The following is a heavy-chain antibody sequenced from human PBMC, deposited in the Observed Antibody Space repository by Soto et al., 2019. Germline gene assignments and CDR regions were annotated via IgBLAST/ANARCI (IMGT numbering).Heavy chain of an antibody. D-gene: IGHD2-15*01. J-gene: IGHJ5*02. CDR3: ARDPRRDIVVVVAATGLSWFDP. CDR2: IVVGSGHT. CDR1: GITFTSSA. Sequence: VASVKVSCKASGITFTSSAVQWVRQARGQRLEWIGWIVVGSGHTNYAQNLQERVTITRDLSTSTAYMELSSLSSDDTAVYYCARDPRRDIVVVVAATGLSWFDPWG. V-gene: IGHV1-58*01.